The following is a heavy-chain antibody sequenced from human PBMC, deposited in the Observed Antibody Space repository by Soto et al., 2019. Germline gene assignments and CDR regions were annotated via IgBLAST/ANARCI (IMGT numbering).Heavy chain of an antibody. V-gene: IGHV1-46*01. Sequence: QVQLVQSGAQLKKPGASVKVSCKASGYSFSNYYIHWVRQAPGQGLEWLGIFNPSGGTVTYAQNFRGRVTMTSDTATSTVYLDLSGLRSEDTAVYYCARVRDEYGDYYFDSWGQGTPVSVSS. D-gene: IGHD4-17*01. CDR3: ARVRDEYGDYYFDS. CDR1: GYSFSNYY. CDR2: FNPSGGTV. J-gene: IGHJ4*02.